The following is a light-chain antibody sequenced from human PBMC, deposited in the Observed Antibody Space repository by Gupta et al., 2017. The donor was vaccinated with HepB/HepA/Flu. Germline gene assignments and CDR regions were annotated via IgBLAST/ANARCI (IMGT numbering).Light chain of an antibody. V-gene: IGKV1-39*01. CDR2: SAS. CDR1: QTITKY. CDR3: QQTHSGPWT. Sequence: DIQMTQSPSSLSASVGDRVTITCRTSQTITKYLNWYQQKPGKAPKLLIHSASTLHSGVPSQFIGSGSGTHFTLTISKLQPADFATYFCQQTHSGPWTFGQGTKVEIK. J-gene: IGKJ1*01.